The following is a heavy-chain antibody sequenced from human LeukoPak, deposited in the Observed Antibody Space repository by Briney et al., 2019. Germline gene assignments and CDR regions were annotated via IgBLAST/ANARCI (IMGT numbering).Heavy chain of an antibody. CDR3: ARGRTSGWYPPFGN. D-gene: IGHD6-19*01. CDR2: INPNNGDS. V-gene: IGHV1-2*02. CDR1: GYTFTAYY. J-gene: IGHJ4*02. Sequence: ASVKVSCKASGYTFTAYYIHWVRQAPGQGLEWMAWINPNNGDSDYAQKFLGRVTMTRDTSISTAYMELSSLRSDDTAIYYCARGRTSGWYPPFGNWGQGTLVTVSS.